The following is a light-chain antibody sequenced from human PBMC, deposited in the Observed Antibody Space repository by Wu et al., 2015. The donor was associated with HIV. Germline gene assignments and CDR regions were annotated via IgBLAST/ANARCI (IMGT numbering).Light chain of an antibody. CDR3: QQYNNWPLT. CDR1: QSISSNF. CDR2: AAS. J-gene: IGKJ4*01. Sequence: EIVLTQSPGTLSLSPAERATLSCRASQSISSNFLAWYQQKPGRAPRLLIYAASNRATGIPDRFSASGSGTDFTLIISRLEPEDFVLYYCQQYNNWPLTFGGGTKVEIK. V-gene: IGKV3D-20*02.